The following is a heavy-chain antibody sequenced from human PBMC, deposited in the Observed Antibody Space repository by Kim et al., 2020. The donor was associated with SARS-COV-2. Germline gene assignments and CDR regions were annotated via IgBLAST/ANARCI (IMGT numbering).Heavy chain of an antibody. V-gene: IGHV3-49*03. Sequence: GGSLRLSCTASEFTFGDYAMSWFRQAPGKGLEWVGFISSKAYGGTTEYAASVKGRFTISRDDSKSIAYLQMNSLKTEDTAVYYCTRFRGKITMIVVVNDHYFDYWGQGTLVTVSS. CDR2: ISSKAYGGTT. CDR1: EFTFGDYA. J-gene: IGHJ4*02. CDR3: TRFRGKITMIVVVNDHYFDY. D-gene: IGHD3-22*01.